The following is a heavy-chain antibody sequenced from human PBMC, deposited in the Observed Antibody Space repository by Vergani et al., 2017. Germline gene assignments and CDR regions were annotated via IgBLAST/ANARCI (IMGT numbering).Heavy chain of an antibody. CDR3: ARDCAEKDYDFWSGYYLYYYYYGMDV. CDR1: GGSVSSGSYY. V-gene: IGHV4-61*01. CDR2: IYYSGST. D-gene: IGHD3-3*01. J-gene: IGHJ6*02. Sequence: QVQLQESGPGLVKPSETLSLTCTVSGGSVSSGSYYWSWIRQPPGKGLEWIGYIYYSGSTNYNPSLKSRVTISVDTSKNQFSLKLSSVTAADTAVYYCARDCAEKDYDFWSGYYLYYYYYGMDVWGQGTTVTVSS.